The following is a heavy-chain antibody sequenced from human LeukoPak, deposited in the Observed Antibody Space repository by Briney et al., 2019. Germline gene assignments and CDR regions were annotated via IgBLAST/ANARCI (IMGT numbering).Heavy chain of an antibody. Sequence: SETLSLTCTVSGGSISSSSHYWGWIRQPPGKGLEWIGSISNSGSTYYNPSLKSRVTISVDTSNNQFSLKLSSVTAADTAVYHCARVSSRDSRFDPWGQGTLVTVSS. V-gene: IGHV4-39*07. CDR1: GGSISSSSHY. D-gene: IGHD5-24*01. CDR3: ARVSSRDSRFDP. J-gene: IGHJ5*02. CDR2: ISNSGST.